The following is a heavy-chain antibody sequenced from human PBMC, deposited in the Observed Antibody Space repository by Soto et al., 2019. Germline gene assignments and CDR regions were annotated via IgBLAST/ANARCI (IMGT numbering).Heavy chain of an antibody. Sequence: ASVKVSCMASGYTFTTYGISWVRQAPGQGLERMGWISAYNGNTNYAQKLQSRVTMTTDTATSTAYKELRSLRSDDTAVYYCARDRDVLRYFDWLGGMDVWGQGTTVTVSS. CDR1: GYTFTTYG. D-gene: IGHD3-9*01. CDR3: ARDRDVLRYFDWLGGMDV. V-gene: IGHV1-18*01. J-gene: IGHJ6*02. CDR2: ISAYNGNT.